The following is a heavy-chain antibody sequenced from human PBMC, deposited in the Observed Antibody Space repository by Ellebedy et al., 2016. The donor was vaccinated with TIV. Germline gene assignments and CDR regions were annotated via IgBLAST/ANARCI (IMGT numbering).Heavy chain of an antibody. V-gene: IGHV3-53*01. D-gene: IGHD4-17*01. J-gene: IGHJ6*02. CDR2: IYAGGTT. Sequence: GESLKISXAVSGFTLSSNYMSWVRQAPGRGLEWVSVIYAGGTTDYVASVKGRFSISRDTPKNTLFLQMNSLRADDTAIYYCAVGRPNYGDFPSWGQGTTVTVSS. CDR3: AVGRPNYGDFPS. CDR1: GFTLSSNY.